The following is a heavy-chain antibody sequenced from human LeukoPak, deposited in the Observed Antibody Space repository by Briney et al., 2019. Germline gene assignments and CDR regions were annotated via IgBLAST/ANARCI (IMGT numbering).Heavy chain of an antibody. D-gene: IGHD2-15*01. Sequence: SETLSLTCTVSGGSISSSTWWSWVRQPPGKGLECIGEIHHSGTTNYNPSLKSRVTISIDKSKNQFSLKLNSVTAADTAVYYCARAFLVGYSPEEYFFDYWGQGNLVTVSS. CDR2: IHHSGTT. J-gene: IGHJ4*02. V-gene: IGHV4-4*02. CDR3: ARAFLVGYSPEEYFFDY. CDR1: GGSISSSTW.